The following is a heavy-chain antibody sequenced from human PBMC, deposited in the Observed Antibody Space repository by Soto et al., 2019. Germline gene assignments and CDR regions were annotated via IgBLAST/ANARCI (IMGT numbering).Heavy chain of an antibody. CDR1: GGTFSSYA. D-gene: IGHD2-15*01. V-gene: IGHV1-69*01. J-gene: IGHJ6*02. CDR2: IIPIFGTA. Sequence: QVQLVQSGAEVKKPGSSVKVSCKASGGTFSSYAISWVRQAPGQGLEWMGGIIPIFGTANYAQKFQGRVTITADESTSTAYMELSSLRSEDTVVYYCARYGGNRGPPAKYYYYYGMDVWGQGTTVTVSS. CDR3: ARYGGNRGPPAKYYYYYGMDV.